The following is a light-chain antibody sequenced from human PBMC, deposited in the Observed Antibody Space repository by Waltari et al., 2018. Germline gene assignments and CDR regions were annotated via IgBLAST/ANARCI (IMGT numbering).Light chain of an antibody. CDR1: QSVSSNY. Sequence: EIVLTQSPGTLSLSPGERATLSCRASQSVSSNYLAWYQQRPGQAPRLLIHGSSSRATGIPDRFSGSGSGTDFTLTISRLEPEDFAVYYCQQYGRSWNTFGQGTKL. CDR3: QQYGRSWNT. CDR2: GSS. V-gene: IGKV3-20*01. J-gene: IGKJ2*01.